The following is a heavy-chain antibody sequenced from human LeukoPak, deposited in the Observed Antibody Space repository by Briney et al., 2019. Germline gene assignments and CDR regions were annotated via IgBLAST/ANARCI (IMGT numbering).Heavy chain of an antibody. J-gene: IGHJ3*02. D-gene: IGHD3-22*01. Sequence: SETLSLTCTVSGGSISSSSYYWGWIRQPPGKGLEWIGSIYYSGSTYYNPSLKSRVTISVDTSKNQFSLKLSSVTAADTAVYYCAHTHTYYYDSSGYTDAFDIWGQGTMVTVSS. CDR1: GGSISSSSYY. V-gene: IGHV4-39*07. CDR3: AHTHTYYYDSSGYTDAFDI. CDR2: IYYSGST.